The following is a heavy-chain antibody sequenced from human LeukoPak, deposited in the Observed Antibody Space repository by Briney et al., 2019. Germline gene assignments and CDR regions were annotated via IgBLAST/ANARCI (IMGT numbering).Heavy chain of an antibody. V-gene: IGHV4-34*01. CDR1: GGSFIGFH. D-gene: IGHD3-22*01. CDR2: INHSGST. Sequence: SETLSLTCAVYGGSFIGFHWNWIRQAPGKGLEWIGDINHSGSTNYNPSLTSRVTISVDPSKNQFSLNLSSVTAADTAVYYCGPPAYYYEANGYSVAWGQGTLVTVSS. J-gene: IGHJ5*02. CDR3: GPPAYYYEANGYSVA.